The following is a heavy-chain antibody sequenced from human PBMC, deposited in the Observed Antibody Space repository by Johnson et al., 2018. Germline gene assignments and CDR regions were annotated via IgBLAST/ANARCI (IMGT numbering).Heavy chain of an antibody. CDR2: IIPIFGAA. V-gene: IGHV1-69*01. CDR3: ARGGKHIVVVTSISAFDI. CDR1: GGTFSSYA. Sequence: QVQLVQSGAEVKKPGSSVKVSCKASGGTFSSYAISWVRQAPGQGLEWMGGIIPIFGAANYAQKFQGRITITADESTSTAYMELSSLRSGDTAVYYCARGGKHIVVVTSISAFDIWGQGTMVTVSS. J-gene: IGHJ3*02. D-gene: IGHD2-21*02.